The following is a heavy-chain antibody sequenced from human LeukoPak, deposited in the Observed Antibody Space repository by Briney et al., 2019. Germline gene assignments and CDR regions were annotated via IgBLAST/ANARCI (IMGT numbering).Heavy chain of an antibody. CDR1: GFSFSASG. D-gene: IGHD5-24*01. CDR2: VTPSGDPT. Sequence: GGSLRLSCAGSGFSFSASGMNWVRQAPGKGLEWVSGVTPSGDPTYYADSVKGRFIISRDSSKTTMYLQMNSLRAEDTGVYYCAKDSGWIQFIEWGQGTSVTVSS. CDR3: AKDSGWIQFIE. J-gene: IGHJ4*02. V-gene: IGHV3-23*01.